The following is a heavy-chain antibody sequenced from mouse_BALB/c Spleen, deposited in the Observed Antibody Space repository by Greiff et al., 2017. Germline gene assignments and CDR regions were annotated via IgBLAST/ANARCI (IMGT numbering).Heavy chain of an antibody. CDR1: GFTFSSFG. CDR3: ARSHYYGYWFAY. Sequence: EVQVVESGGGLVQPGGSRKLSCAASGFTFSSFGMHWVRQAPEKGLEWVAYISSGSSTIYYADTVKGRFTISRDNPKNTLFLQMTSLRSEDTAMYYCARSHYYGYWFAYWGQGTLVTVSA. J-gene: IGHJ3*01. CDR2: ISSGSSTI. V-gene: IGHV5-17*02. D-gene: IGHD1-2*01.